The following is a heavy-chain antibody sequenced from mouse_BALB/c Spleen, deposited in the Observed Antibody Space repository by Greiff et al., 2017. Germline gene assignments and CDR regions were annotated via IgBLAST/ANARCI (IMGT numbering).Heavy chain of an antibody. CDR1: GFTFTDYY. D-gene: IGHD2-3*01. CDR3: ARMRDGVDY. CDR2: IRNKANGYTT. V-gene: IGHV7-3*02. J-gene: IGHJ2*01. Sequence: EVKLVESGGGLVQPGGSLRLSCATSGFTFTDYYMSWVRQPPGKALEWLGFIRNKANGYTTEYSASVKGRFTISRDNSQSILYLQMNTLRAEDSATYYCARMRDGVDYWGQGTTLTVSS.